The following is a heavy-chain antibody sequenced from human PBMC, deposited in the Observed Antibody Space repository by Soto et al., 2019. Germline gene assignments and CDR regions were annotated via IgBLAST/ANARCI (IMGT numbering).Heavy chain of an antibody. D-gene: IGHD3-10*01. J-gene: IGHJ4*02. V-gene: IGHV1-8*02. Sequence: ASVKVSCKASGYSFTSYGISWVRQAPGQGLEWMGWMSADSGNTGYVQKFQGRVTMTTNTAISTAYMELSSLRSEDTAVYYCARSVGGSNVNFDYWGQGTLVTVPQ. CDR3: ARSVGGSNVNFDY. CDR2: MSADSGNT. CDR1: GYSFTSYG.